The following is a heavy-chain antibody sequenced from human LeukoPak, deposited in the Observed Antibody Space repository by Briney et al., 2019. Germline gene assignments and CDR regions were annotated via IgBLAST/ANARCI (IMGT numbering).Heavy chain of an antibody. CDR1: GGSISSSSYY. Sequence: SETLSLTCTVSGGSISSSSYYWGWIRQPPGKGLEWIGSIYHSGSTYYNPSLKSRVTISVDTSKNQFSLKLSSVTAADTAVYYCARDPGSYFDYWGQGTLVTVSS. CDR3: ARDPGSYFDY. J-gene: IGHJ4*02. V-gene: IGHV4-39*07. D-gene: IGHD1-26*01. CDR2: IYHSGST.